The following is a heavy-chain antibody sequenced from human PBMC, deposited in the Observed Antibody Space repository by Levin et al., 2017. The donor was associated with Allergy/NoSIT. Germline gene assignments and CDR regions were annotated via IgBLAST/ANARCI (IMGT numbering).Heavy chain of an antibody. CDR2: ISGSADSK. J-gene: IGHJ4*02. CDR3: AKASSNTWATFDY. D-gene: IGHD1-26*01. V-gene: IGHV3-23*01. Sequence: PGGSLRLSCAASGFTFSSYSMSWVRQAPGKGLEWVSTISGSADSKYYADSVKGRFTISRDNSKNTLSLQMNSLRAEDTAVYYCAKASSNTWATFDYWGQGTLVTVSS. CDR1: GFTFSSYS.